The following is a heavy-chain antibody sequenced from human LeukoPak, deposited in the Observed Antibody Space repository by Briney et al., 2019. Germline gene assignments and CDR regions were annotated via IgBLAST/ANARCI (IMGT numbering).Heavy chain of an antibody. V-gene: IGHV4-39*01. Sequence: SETLSLTCTVSGGSISSSSYYWGWIRQPPGKGLEWIGSIYYSGSTYYNPSLKSRVTISVDTSKNQFSLKLSSVTAADTAAYYCARNLLCSSTSCYDYWGQGTLVTVSS. J-gene: IGHJ4*02. D-gene: IGHD2-2*01. CDR3: ARNLLCSSTSCYDY. CDR2: IYYSGST. CDR1: GGSISSSSYY.